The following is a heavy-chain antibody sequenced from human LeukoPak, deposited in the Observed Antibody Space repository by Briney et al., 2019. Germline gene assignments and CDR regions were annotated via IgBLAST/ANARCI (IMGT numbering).Heavy chain of an antibody. J-gene: IGHJ6*03. CDR1: GFTFSRSW. V-gene: IGHV3-7*01. Sequence: GGSLRLSCAASGFTFSRSWMSWVRQAPGKGLEWVADIKQDGSEEYYVDSVKGRFSISRDNAKNSLNLQINSLRVEDTAVYYCARRMSDFWSGYYMDVWGKGTTVTVSS. D-gene: IGHD3-3*01. CDR3: ARRMSDFWSGYYMDV. CDR2: IKQDGSEE.